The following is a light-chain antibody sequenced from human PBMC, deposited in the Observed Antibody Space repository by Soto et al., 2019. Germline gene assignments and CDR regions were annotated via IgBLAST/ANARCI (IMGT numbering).Light chain of an antibody. V-gene: IGKV3-20*01. CDR3: QQYGSSPRYS. J-gene: IGKJ2*03. Sequence: DIVLTQSPGTLSLSPGERATLSCRASQSVDSRYLAWYQQKPAQAPRLVIHAVSRRATGIPDRFSGRGSGTDFTLTISRLEPEDFAEYYCQQYGSSPRYSFGQGTYLEIK. CDR2: AVS. CDR1: QSVDSRY.